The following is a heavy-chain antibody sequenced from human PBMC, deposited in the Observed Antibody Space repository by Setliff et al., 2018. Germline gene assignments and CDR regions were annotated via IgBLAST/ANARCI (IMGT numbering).Heavy chain of an antibody. CDR2: TRYDGSSK. D-gene: IGHD3-3*01. J-gene: IGHJ4*02. CDR3: VKVSGRFDAGFDS. V-gene: IGHV3-30*02. Sequence: GSLSLSCAASGFIFSSYGMHWVRQAPGKGPEWVAFTRYDGSSKYHAGSVKGRFTISRDNSKNTLYLQMNSLRPEDTAVYYCVKVSGRFDAGFDSWGQGTLVTVSS. CDR1: GFIFSSYG.